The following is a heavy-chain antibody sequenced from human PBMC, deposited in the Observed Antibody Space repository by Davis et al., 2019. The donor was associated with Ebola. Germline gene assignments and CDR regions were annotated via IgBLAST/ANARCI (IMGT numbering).Heavy chain of an antibody. CDR1: GDTLTSYA. CDR3: ARATVPGSYYNY. V-gene: IGHV1-69*13. D-gene: IGHD1-26*01. Sequence: AASVKVSCKAVGDTLTSYAMTWVRQAPGQGLEWMGGIIPVFRTANYAQKFQGRVTITADESTRTAYMELNGLSSEDTAVYYCARATVPGSYYNYWGQGTLVTVSS. CDR2: IIPVFRTA. J-gene: IGHJ4*02.